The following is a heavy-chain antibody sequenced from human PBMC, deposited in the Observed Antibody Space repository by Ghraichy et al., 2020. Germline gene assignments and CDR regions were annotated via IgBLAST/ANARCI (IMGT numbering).Heavy chain of an antibody. CDR1: GGSISSYY. CDR3: ARALHLLYCFDY. CDR2: IYYSGST. V-gene: IGHV4-59*01. Sequence: SETLSLTCTVSGGSISSYYWSWIRQPPGKGLEWIGYIYYSGSTNYNPSLKSRVTISVDTSKNQFSLKLSSVTAADTAVYYCARALHLLYCFDYWGQGTLVTVSS. D-gene: IGHD3-10*01. J-gene: IGHJ4*02.